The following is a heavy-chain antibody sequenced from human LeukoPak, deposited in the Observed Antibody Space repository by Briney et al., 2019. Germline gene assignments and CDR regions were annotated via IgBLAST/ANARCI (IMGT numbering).Heavy chain of an antibody. CDR1: GFTFSSYG. J-gene: IGHJ6*03. CDR2: IRYDGSNK. Sequence: PGGSLRLSCAASGFTFSSYGMHWVRQAPGKGLEWVAFIRYDGSNKYYADSVKGRFTISRDNSKNTLYLQMNSLRAEDTAVYYCAKDPAFVPYYYDSGGYYMDVWGKGTTVTISS. CDR3: AKDPAFVPYYYDSGGYYMDV. D-gene: IGHD3-22*01. V-gene: IGHV3-30*02.